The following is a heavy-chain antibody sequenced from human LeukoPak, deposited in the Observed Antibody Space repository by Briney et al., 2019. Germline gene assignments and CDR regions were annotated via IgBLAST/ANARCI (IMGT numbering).Heavy chain of an antibody. CDR1: GFTFSNAW. CDR3: TTDAVVVPAAMPEEVDWFDP. CDR2: IKSKTDGGTT. J-gene: IGHJ5*02. Sequence: GGSLRLSCAASGFTFSNAWMSWVRQAPGKGLEWVGRIKSKTDGGTTDYAAPVKGRFTISRDDSKNTLYLQMNSLKTEDTAVYYCTTDAVVVPAAMPEEVDWFDPWGQGTLVTVSS. D-gene: IGHD2-2*01. V-gene: IGHV3-15*01.